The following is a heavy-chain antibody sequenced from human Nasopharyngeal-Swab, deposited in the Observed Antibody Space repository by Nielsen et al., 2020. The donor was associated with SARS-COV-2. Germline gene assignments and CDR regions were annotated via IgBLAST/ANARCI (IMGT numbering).Heavy chain of an antibody. CDR3: AKAPYLRGLDV. V-gene: IGHV3-30*04. J-gene: IGHJ6*02. Sequence: GESLKISCAASRINLRRSAMNWVRHGPGKGLDWVSVGSREGAGVGLRSVQGRFRVSRDYSKNTLYLQMNSLRVEDTALYYCAKAPYLRGLDVWGQGTTVTVSS. D-gene: IGHD2-21*01. CDR2: GSREGAGVG. CDR1: RINLRRSA.